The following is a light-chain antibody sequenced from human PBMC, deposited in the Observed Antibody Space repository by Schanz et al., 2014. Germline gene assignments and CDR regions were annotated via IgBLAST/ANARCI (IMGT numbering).Light chain of an antibody. CDR1: QSVSSN. CDR3: QQSHDWPRT. V-gene: IGKV3-15*01. CDR2: DSS. Sequence: EIVMTQSPATLSVSLGERATLSCRASQSVSSNLAWYQQRPGQAPRLLIYDSSVRATGVPARFSGSGSGTDFTLTISSLQSEDFAVYYCQQSHDWPRTFGQGSKVEIK. J-gene: IGKJ1*01.